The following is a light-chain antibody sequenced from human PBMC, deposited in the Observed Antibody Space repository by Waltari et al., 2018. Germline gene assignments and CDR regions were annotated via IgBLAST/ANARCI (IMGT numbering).Light chain of an antibody. CDR3: QQSYSTPLT. CDR2: AAS. J-gene: IGKJ3*01. CDR1: QSISSY. V-gene: IGKV1-39*01. Sequence: DIQMPQSPSSLSASVGDRVTITSRASQSISSYLNCYQQKPGKAPKLLIYAASSLQSGVPSRFSGSGSGTDFTLTISSLQPEDFATYYCQQSYSTPLTFGPGTKVDIK.